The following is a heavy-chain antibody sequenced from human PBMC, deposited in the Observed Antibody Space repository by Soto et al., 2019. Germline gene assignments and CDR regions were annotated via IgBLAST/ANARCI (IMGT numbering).Heavy chain of an antibody. CDR2: VIPIFGTA. CDR1: GGTFSTYA. D-gene: IGHD3-3*01. Sequence: SVKVSCKASGGTFSTYAISWVRQAPGQGLEWMGGVIPIFGTAKYAQKFQGRVTITADESTSTAYMELSSLRSEDTAVYYCAREIFGVIISGGRDAFDIWGQGTMVTVSS. CDR3: AREIFGVIISGGRDAFDI. J-gene: IGHJ3*02. V-gene: IGHV1-69*13.